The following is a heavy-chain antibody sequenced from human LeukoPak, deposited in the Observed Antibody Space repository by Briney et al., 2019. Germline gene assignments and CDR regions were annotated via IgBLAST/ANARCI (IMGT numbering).Heavy chain of an antibody. CDR1: TSTGLVW. Sequence: GGSLRLSCAASTSTGLVWMDWVRKAPGKGLVWVSRISSDGTGANYADSVKGRFTISRDNAKNTLYLQMNSLRADDTAVYYCAKDFRAKSGSGSYGWFDPWGQGTLVTVSS. CDR3: AKDFRAKSGSGSYGWFDP. CDR2: ISSDGTGA. V-gene: IGHV3-74*01. D-gene: IGHD3-10*01. J-gene: IGHJ5*02.